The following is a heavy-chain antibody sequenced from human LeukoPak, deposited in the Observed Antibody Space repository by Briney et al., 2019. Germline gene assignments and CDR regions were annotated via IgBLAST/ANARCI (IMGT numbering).Heavy chain of an antibody. J-gene: IGHJ5*02. V-gene: IGHV4-34*01. CDR2: INHSGST. D-gene: IGHD2-2*01. Sequence: SETLSLTCAVYGGSFSGYYWSWIRQPPGKGLEWIGEINHSGSTNYNPSLKSRVTISVDTSKNQFSLKLSSVTAADTAVYYCARHCSSTSCYAPSWSDPWGQGTLVTVSS. CDR3: ARHCSSTSCYAPSWSDP. CDR1: GGSFSGYY.